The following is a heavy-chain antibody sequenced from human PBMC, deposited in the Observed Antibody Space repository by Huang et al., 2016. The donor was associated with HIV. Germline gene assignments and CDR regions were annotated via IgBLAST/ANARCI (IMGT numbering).Heavy chain of an antibody. V-gene: IGHV5-51*01. CDR3: ARQGLWLPPTDPFDY. CDR1: GYNFGSYW. D-gene: IGHD3-10*01. Sequence: EVHLVQSGAEVQEPGVSLKISCQASGYNFGSYWIGWVRQMPGKGLEWMVVIYPGDSDTRYDPSFQGQVTISADQSINTAYLQWSSLKASDTAIYFCARQGLWLPPTDPFDYWGQGTPVTVSA. CDR2: IYPGDSDT. J-gene: IGHJ4*02.